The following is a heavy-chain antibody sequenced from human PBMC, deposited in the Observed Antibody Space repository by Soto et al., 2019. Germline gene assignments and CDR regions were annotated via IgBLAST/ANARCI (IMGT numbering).Heavy chain of an antibody. D-gene: IGHD6-13*01. CDR1: GYTFTNSY. CDR3: ARNLAAGDY. J-gene: IGHJ4*02. V-gene: IGHV1-46*01. Sequence: QVQLVQSGAEVKKPGASVKVSCKASGYTFTNSYIQWVRQAPGQGLEWMALLNPNGGSTNYAQNFQGRVTVTRDTSTSTVYMELTSLTSEDTAVYYCARNLAAGDYWGQGTLVTVSS. CDR2: LNPNGGST.